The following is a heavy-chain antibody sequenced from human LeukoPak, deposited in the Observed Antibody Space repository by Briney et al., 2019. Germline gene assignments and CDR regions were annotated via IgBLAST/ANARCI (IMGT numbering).Heavy chain of an antibody. J-gene: IGHJ4*02. CDR3: ARVNGGGGATTFDY. D-gene: IGHD1-26*01. V-gene: IGHV4-59*01. CDR2: IYYSGST. CDR1: GGSISSYY. Sequence: SETLSLTCTVSGGSISSYYWSWLRQPPGKGLEWIGYIYYSGSTNYNPSLKSRVTISVDTSKNQFSLKLSSVTAADTAVYYCARVNGGGGATTFDYWGQGTLVTVSS.